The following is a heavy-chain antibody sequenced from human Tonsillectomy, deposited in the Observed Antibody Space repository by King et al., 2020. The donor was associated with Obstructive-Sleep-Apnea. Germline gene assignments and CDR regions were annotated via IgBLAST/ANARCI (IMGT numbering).Heavy chain of an antibody. CDR1: GFTFSDYY. D-gene: IGHD6-19*01. J-gene: IGHJ6*02. CDR2: ISSSSSYT. CDR3: ARDPAGSGWPEPYYGMDV. V-gene: IGHV3-11*06. Sequence: VQLVESGGGLVKPGGSLRLPCAASGFTFSDYYMSWIRQAPGKGLEWVSYISSSSSYTNYADSVKGRFTISRDNAKNSLYLQMNSLRAEDTAVYYCARDPAGSGWPEPYYGMDVWGQGTTVTVSS.